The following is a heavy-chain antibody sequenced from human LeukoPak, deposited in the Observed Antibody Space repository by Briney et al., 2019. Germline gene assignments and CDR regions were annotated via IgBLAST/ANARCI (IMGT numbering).Heavy chain of an antibody. CDR1: GGSFSGYY. J-gene: IGHJ6*02. Sequence: SETLSLTCAAYGGSFSGYYWSWIRQPPGKGLEWIGEINHSGSTNYNPSLKSRVTISVDTSKNQFSLKLSSVTAADTAVYYCARGPGYSSGWYYYYYGMDVWGQGTTVTVSS. D-gene: IGHD6-19*01. CDR2: INHSGST. CDR3: ARGPGYSSGWYYYYYGMDV. V-gene: IGHV4-34*01.